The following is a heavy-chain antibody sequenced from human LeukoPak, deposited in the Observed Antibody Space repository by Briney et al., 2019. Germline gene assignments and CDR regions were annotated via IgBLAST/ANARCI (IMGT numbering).Heavy chain of an antibody. CDR2: IYYSGST. Sequence: SETLSLTCAVYGGSFSGYYWSWIRQPPGKGLEWIGYIYYSGSTNYNPSLKSRVTISVDTSKNQFSLKLSSVTAADTAVYYCASGSTTAYGMDVWGQGTTVTVSS. V-gene: IGHV4-59*08. CDR1: GGSFSGYY. CDR3: ASGSTTAYGMDV. D-gene: IGHD4-17*01. J-gene: IGHJ6*02.